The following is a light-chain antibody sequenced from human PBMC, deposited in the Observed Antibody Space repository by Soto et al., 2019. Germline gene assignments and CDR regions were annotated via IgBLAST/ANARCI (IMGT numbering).Light chain of an antibody. Sequence: IHIAPSSSNLSPSVRHRDTISCRASQSISSWLAWYQQKPGKAPKLLIYDASSLESGVPSRFSGSGSGTEFTLTISSLQPDDFAVYYCQQYNNWPTFGQGTRLEIK. CDR2: DAS. CDR3: QQYNNWPT. CDR1: QSISSW. J-gene: IGKJ5*01. V-gene: IGKV1-5*01.